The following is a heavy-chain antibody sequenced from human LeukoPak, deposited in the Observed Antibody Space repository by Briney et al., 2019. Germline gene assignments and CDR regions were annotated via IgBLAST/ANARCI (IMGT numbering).Heavy chain of an antibody. V-gene: IGHV3-30-3*01. Sequence: PGGSLRLSCAASGFTFSSYAMHWVRQAPGKGLEWVAVISYDGSNKYYADSVKGRFTISRDNSKNTLYLQMNSLRAEDTAVYYCARGRITIFGVVDNWFDPWGQGTLVTVSS. CDR1: GFTFSSYA. D-gene: IGHD3-3*01. CDR3: ARGRITIFGVVDNWFDP. J-gene: IGHJ5*02. CDR2: ISYDGSNK.